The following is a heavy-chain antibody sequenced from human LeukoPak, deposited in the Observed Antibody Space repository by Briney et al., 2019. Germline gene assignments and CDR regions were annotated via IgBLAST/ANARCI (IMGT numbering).Heavy chain of an antibody. CDR1: GFTFSSYG. CDR2: IRYDGSNK. Sequence: PGGSLRLSCAASGFTFSSYGMRWVRQAPGKGLEWVAFIRYDGSNKYYADSVKGRFTISRDNSKNTLYLQMNSLRAEDTTVYYCAKVYYYGSGSYYNPISPWGQGTLVTVSS. V-gene: IGHV3-30*02. J-gene: IGHJ5*02. D-gene: IGHD3-10*01. CDR3: AKVYYYGSGSYYNPISP.